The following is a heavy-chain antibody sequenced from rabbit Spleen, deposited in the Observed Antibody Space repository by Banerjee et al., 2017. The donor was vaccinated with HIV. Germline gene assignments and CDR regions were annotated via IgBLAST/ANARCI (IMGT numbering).Heavy chain of an antibody. Sequence: QEQLVESGGGLVQPEGSPTLTCTASGFSFSDRDVMCWVRQAPGKGLEWIACMNTETGKGVYANWAKGRSAISKTPTTTVTLQMTSLTAADTATYFCARDTGSSFSSYGMDLWGPGTLVPVS. J-gene: IGHJ6*01. CDR1: GFSFSDRDV. V-gene: IGHV1S45*01. D-gene: IGHD8-1*01. CDR2: MNTETGKG. CDR3: ARDTGSSFSSYGMDL.